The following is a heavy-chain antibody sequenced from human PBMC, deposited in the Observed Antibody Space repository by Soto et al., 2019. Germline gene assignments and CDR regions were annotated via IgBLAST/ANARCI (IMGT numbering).Heavy chain of an antibody. CDR2: ISVGGRDT. Sequence: GGSLRLSCAASGFSLSDYWMHWVRQVPGKGLLWVSRISVGGRDTTYADSVKGRFTISRDNSKSTLYLQMNSLRAEDTAVYYCAKGCCSNGVCYTDYWGQGTPVTFSS. CDR3: AKGCCSNGVCYTDY. V-gene: IGHV3-74*03. CDR1: GFSLSDYW. D-gene: IGHD2-8*01. J-gene: IGHJ4*02.